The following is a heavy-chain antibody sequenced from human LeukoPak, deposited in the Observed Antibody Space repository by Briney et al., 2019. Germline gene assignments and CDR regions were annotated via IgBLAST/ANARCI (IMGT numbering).Heavy chain of an antibody. D-gene: IGHD5-18*01. Sequence: PGRSLRLSCAASGFTFSSYGMHWVRQAPGKGLEWVAVIWYDGSNKYYADSVKGRFTISRDNSKNTLYLQMNSLRAEDTAVYYCARPRTNTARDDAFDIWGQGTMVTVSS. CDR1: GFTFSSYG. V-gene: IGHV3-33*01. CDR3: ARPRTNTARDDAFDI. CDR2: IWYDGSNK. J-gene: IGHJ3*02.